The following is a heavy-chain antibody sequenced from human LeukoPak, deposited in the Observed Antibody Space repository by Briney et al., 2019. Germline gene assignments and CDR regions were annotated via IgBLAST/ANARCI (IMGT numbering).Heavy chain of an antibody. D-gene: IGHD4-11*01. CDR3: VRVGYTNYGIDY. V-gene: IGHV3-30*07. J-gene: IGHJ4*02. Sequence: SVKGRFTISRDSSKNTLDLQMNSLRAEDTAVYYCVRVGYTNYGIDYWGQGTLVTVSS.